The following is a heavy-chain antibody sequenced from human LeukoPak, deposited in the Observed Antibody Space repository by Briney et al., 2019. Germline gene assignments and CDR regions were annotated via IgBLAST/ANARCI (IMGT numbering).Heavy chain of an antibody. CDR2: ISQYGNDK. D-gene: IGHD3-22*01. CDR1: GFTFSSYW. J-gene: IGHJ4*02. V-gene: IGHV3-7*01. Sequence: PGGSLRLSCAASGFTFSSYWMSWVRQAPGKGLEWVANISQYGNDKYYVDSVKGRFTISRDNAKNSLYLQMNSLRAEDTAIYYCLREETIVVIREPPPRGQGTLVTVSS. CDR3: LREETIVVIREPPP.